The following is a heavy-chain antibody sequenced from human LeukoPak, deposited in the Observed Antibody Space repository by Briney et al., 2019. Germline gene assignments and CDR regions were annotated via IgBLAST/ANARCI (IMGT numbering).Heavy chain of an antibody. CDR2: IRSKANSYAT. CDR3: TRHEGNNPKMFDY. CDR1: GFTFSSYA. D-gene: IGHD1/OR15-1a*01. V-gene: IGHV3-73*01. J-gene: IGHJ4*02. Sequence: GGSLRLSCAASGFTFSSYAMSWVRQASGKGLEWVGRIRSKANSYATANTASVKGRFTISRDDSKNAAYLQMNSLKTEDTAVYYCTRHEGNNPKMFDYWGQGTLVTVSS.